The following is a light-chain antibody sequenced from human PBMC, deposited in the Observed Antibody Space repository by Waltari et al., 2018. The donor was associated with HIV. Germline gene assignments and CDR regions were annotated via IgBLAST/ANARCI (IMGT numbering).Light chain of an antibody. CDR1: ALPKQH. CDR3: QSADSSGSSWV. CDR2: KDT. Sequence: SYQLTQPPSVSVSPGQTAPISFSGDALPKQHGHWYQHKAGQAPVLLIYKDTERHSGIPERFSGSSSGTTVTLTVSGVQADDEADYYCQSADSSGSSWVFGGGTKLTVL. J-gene: IGLJ3*02. V-gene: IGLV3-25*03.